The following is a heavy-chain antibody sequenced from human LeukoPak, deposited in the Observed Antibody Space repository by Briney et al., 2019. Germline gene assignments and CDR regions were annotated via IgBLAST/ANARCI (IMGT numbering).Heavy chain of an antibody. Sequence: GGSLRLSCAASGFTFSSNAMSWVRQAPGKGLEWVSAISGSSGSTYYADSVKGRFTTYRDNSKNTLYLQMNSLRAEDTAVYYCAKDPVVVPAAGNWFDPWGQGTLVTVSS. J-gene: IGHJ5*02. CDR2: ISGSSGST. CDR3: AKDPVVVPAAGNWFDP. V-gene: IGHV3-23*01. D-gene: IGHD2-2*01. CDR1: GFTFSSNA.